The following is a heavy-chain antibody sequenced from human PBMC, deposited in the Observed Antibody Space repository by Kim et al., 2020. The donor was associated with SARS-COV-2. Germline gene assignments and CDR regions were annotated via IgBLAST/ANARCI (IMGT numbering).Heavy chain of an antibody. V-gene: IGHV3-30*01. Sequence: GRFTISRDNSKNTLYLQMNSLRAEDTAVYYCARDHFSYYYGSGSFDCFDYWGQGTLVTVSS. J-gene: IGHJ4*02. D-gene: IGHD3-10*01. CDR3: ARDHFSYYYGSGSFDCFDY.